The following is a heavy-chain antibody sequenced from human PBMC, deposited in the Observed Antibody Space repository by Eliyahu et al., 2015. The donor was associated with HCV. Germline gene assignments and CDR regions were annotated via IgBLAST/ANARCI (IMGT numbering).Heavy chain of an antibody. V-gene: IGHV4-59*01. J-gene: IGHJ5*02. CDR3: ASGGGGIAVAGTGGWFDP. CDR1: GXXIXPYY. D-gene: IGHD6-19*01. Sequence: QVQLQESGPGLVXPSETLSXTXTVSGXXIXPYYWSWXRQPPGKGLEWIGYIHYSGSTNYNPSLKSRVTISVDTSKNQFSLNLTSVTAADTAVYYCASGGGGIAVAGTGGWFDPWGQGTLVTVSS. CDR2: IHYSGST.